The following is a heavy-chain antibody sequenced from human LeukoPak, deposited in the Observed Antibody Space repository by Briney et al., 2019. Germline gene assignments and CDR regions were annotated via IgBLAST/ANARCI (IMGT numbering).Heavy chain of an antibody. CDR2: IYYSGSA. CDR3: ARNQAVASNHGAMDI. CDR1: GYSISSSNW. Sequence: SDTLSLTCAVSGYSISSSNWWGWFRQPPGKGLECIAYIYYSGSAYYKTSLNSRVTMSVDTSKNHFSLKLSSVTAVDTAVYYCARNQAVASNHGAMDIWGQGTMVIASS. D-gene: IGHD6-19*01. V-gene: IGHV4-28*01. J-gene: IGHJ3*02.